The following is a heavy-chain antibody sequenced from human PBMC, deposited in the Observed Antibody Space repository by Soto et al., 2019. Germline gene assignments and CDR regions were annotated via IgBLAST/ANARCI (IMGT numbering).Heavy chain of an antibody. CDR1: GGTFSSYT. CDR2: IIPILGIA. CDR3: ALDPRGGSSTSCSPGWFDP. Sequence: QVPLVQSGAEVKKPGSSVKVSCKASGGTFSSYTISWARQAPGQGLEWMGMIIPILGIANYAQKFQGSVTITADKSTSTAYMELRSLSSEDTAVYYGALDPRGGSSTSCSPGWFDPWGQGTLVTVSS. D-gene: IGHD2-2*01. J-gene: IGHJ5*02. V-gene: IGHV1-69*02.